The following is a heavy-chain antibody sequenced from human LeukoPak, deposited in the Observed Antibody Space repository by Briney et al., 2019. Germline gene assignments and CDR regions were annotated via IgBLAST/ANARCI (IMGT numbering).Heavy chain of an antibody. V-gene: IGHV4-4*02. CDR1: GASITSSHL. CDR2: INPSGSI. D-gene: IGHD1-7*01. J-gene: IGHJ3*02. Sequence: SSEILSLTCAVSGASITSSHLWSWARPPQGKGLEWIGEINPSGSINYNPSLKSRVTISVDTSKNQFSLKLNSVTAADTAVYYCAMRYNWNSAFDIWGQGTMVTVSS. CDR3: AMRYNWNSAFDI.